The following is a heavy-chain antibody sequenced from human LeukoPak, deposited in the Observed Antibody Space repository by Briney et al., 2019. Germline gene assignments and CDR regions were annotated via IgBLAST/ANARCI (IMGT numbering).Heavy chain of an antibody. CDR2: IYSGGST. Sequence: PGGSLRLSCAASGFTVSSNYMSWVRQAPGKGLEWVSIIYSGGSTYYADSVKGRFTISRDNSKKTLYLQMNSLRAEDTAVYYCARGTLNIPGEHGAFDYWGQGTLVTVSS. CDR3: ARGTLNIPGEHGAFDY. D-gene: IGHD1-14*01. J-gene: IGHJ4*02. CDR1: GFTVSSNY. V-gene: IGHV3-66*01.